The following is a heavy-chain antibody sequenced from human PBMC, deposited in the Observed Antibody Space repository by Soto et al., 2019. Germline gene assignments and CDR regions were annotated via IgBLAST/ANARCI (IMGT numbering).Heavy chain of an antibody. V-gene: IGHV1-18*01. Sequence: ASVKVSCKASGYTFTSYGISWVRQAPGQGLEWMGWISAYNGNTNYAQKLQGRVTMTTDTSTSTAYMELRSLRSDDTAVYYCARKSYRVKVRPDDAIDIWGQGTMVTVSS. CDR1: GYTFTSYG. J-gene: IGHJ3*02. D-gene: IGHD3-10*01. CDR2: ISAYNGNT. CDR3: ARKSYRVKVRPDDAIDI.